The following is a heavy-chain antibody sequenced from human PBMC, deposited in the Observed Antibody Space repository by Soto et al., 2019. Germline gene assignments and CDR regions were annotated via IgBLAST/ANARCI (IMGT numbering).Heavy chain of an antibody. J-gene: IGHJ3*02. CDR1: GYTFTSYA. CDR2: INAGNGNT. Sequence: GASVKVSCKASGYTFTSYAMHWVRQAPGQRLEWMGWINAGNGNTKYSQKFQGRVTITRDTSASTAYMELSSLRSEDTAVYYCATIPLRYDSSGYYYVPFGAFDIWGQGTMVTVSS. CDR3: ATIPLRYDSSGYYYVPFGAFDI. V-gene: IGHV1-3*01. D-gene: IGHD3-22*01.